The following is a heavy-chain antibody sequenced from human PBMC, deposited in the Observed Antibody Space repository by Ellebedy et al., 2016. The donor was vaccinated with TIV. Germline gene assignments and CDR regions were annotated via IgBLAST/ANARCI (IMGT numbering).Heavy chain of an antibody. CDR3: ARGWKQQLVRLGRVYYYYGMDV. V-gene: IGHV1-8*01. Sequence: ASVKVSXXASGYTFTSYDINWVRQATGQGLEWIGWMNPNSGNTGYAQKFQGRVTMTRNTSISTAYMELSSLRSEDTAVYYCARGWKQQLVRLGRVYYYYGMDVWGQGTTVTVSS. J-gene: IGHJ6*02. D-gene: IGHD6-13*01. CDR1: GYTFTSYD. CDR2: MNPNSGNT.